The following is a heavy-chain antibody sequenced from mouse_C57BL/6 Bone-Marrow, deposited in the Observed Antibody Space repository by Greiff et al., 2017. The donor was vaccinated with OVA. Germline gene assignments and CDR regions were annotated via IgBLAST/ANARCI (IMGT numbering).Heavy chain of an antibody. V-gene: IGHV1-72*01. CDR1: GYTFTSYW. J-gene: IGHJ2*01. CDR3: ARDSSGYVGY. CDR2: IDPNRGGT. Sequence: QVQLQQPGAELVKPGASVKLSCKASGYTFTSYWMHWVKQRPGRGLAWIGRIDPNRGGTKYNEKFKSKATLTVDKPSSTAYMQLSSLTSEDSAVYYGARDSSGYVGYWGQGTTLTVSS. D-gene: IGHD3-2*02.